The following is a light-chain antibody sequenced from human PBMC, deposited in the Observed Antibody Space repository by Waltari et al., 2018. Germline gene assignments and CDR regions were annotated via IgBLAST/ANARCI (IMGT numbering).Light chain of an antibody. CDR1: SRYVGGYTY. Sequence: QSALTQPPSASGSPGPSVTIACTGTSRYVGGYTYVSCYQQYPGKAPKVMIYEVSKQPSGVPDRFSGSKSGNTASLTVSGVQAEDEADYYCSSYGGSNNLVFGGGTKLTVL. V-gene: IGLV2-8*01. J-gene: IGLJ3*02. CDR2: EVS. CDR3: SSYGGSNNLV.